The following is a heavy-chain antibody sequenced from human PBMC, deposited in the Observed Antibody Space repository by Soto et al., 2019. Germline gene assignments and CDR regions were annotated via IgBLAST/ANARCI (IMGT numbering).Heavy chain of an antibody. J-gene: IGHJ6*03. Sequence: GGSLRLSCAASGFTFSSYAMHWVRQAPGKGLEYVSAISSNGGSTYYANSVKGGFTISRDNSKNTLYLQMGSLRAEDMAVYYCARVSGGSSWYYYYYYYMDVWGKGTTVTVSS. CDR3: ARVSGGSSWYYYYYYYMDV. D-gene: IGHD6-13*01. CDR2: ISSNGGST. V-gene: IGHV3-64*01. CDR1: GFTFSSYA.